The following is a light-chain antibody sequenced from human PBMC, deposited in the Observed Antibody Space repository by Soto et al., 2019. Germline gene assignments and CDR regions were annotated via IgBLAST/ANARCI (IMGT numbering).Light chain of an antibody. Sequence: EVVLTQSPGTLSLSPGDRGALSCRASQSVSDNNLAWYQLRPGQAPRLLIYGASRRATGIPDRFSGSGSGTDFTLTISGLEPEDFAVYYCQQFGSSLYTFGGGTKVDI. CDR1: QSVSDNN. CDR2: GAS. J-gene: IGKJ4*01. V-gene: IGKV3-20*01. CDR3: QQFGSSLYT.